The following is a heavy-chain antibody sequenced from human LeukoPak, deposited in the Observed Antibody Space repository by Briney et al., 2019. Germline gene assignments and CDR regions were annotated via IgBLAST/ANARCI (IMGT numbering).Heavy chain of an antibody. CDR2: ISSSGSTI. CDR3: ARVTVLLWFGDYNWFDP. V-gene: IGHV3-11*04. CDR1: GFTFSDYY. Sequence: GGSLRLSCAASGFTFSDYYMSWIRQAPGKGLEWVSYISSSGSTIYYADSVKGRFTISRDNAKNSLYLQMSSLRAEDTAVYYCARVTVLLWFGDYNWFDPWGQGTLVTVSS. J-gene: IGHJ5*02. D-gene: IGHD3-10*01.